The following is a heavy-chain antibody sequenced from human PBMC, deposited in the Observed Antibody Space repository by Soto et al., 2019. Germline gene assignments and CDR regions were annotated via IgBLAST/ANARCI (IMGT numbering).Heavy chain of an antibody. D-gene: IGHD2-15*01. CDR3: AREGCSGGSCYSFFDY. Sequence: GVFLRLWHGASGVTCGSHGMRWIIQAKGKGLEWVSSISSSSSYIYYADSVKGRFTISRDNAKNSLYLQMNSLRAEDTAVYYCAREGCSGGSCYSFFDYWGQGTLVSVSS. V-gene: IGHV3-21*01. CDR1: GVTCGSHG. CDR2: ISSSSSYI. J-gene: IGHJ4*02.